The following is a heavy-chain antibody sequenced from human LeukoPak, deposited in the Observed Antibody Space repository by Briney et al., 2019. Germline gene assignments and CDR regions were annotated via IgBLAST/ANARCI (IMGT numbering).Heavy chain of an antibody. Sequence: ASVKVSCKASGYTFTGYYMHWVRQAPGQGLEWMGWINPNSGGTNYAQKFQGRVTMTRDTSISTAYMELSRLRSDDTAVYYCARNNCSSTSCYSRAFQHWGQGTLVTVSS. CDR1: GYTFTGYY. D-gene: IGHD2-2*01. CDR3: ARNNCSSTSCYSRAFQH. J-gene: IGHJ1*01. CDR2: INPNSGGT. V-gene: IGHV1-2*02.